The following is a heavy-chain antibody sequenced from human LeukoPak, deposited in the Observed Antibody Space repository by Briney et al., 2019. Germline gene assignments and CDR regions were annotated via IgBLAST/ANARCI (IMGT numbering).Heavy chain of an antibody. CDR2: ISSSSSYI. CDR1: GFPFITYG. CDR3: AREFITLELRD. V-gene: IGHV3-21*01. Sequence: GGSLRLSCAASGFPFITYGMHWVRQAPGKGLEWVSSISSSSSYIYYADSVKGRFTISRDNAKNSLYLQMNSLRAEDTAVYYCAREFITLELRDWGQGTLVTVSS. J-gene: IGHJ4*02. D-gene: IGHD1-7*01.